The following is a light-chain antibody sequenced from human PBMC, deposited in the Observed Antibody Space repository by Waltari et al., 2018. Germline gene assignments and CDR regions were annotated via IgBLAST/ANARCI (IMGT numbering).Light chain of an antibody. CDR1: QSVSSY. J-gene: IGKJ4*01. V-gene: IGKV3-11*01. CDR3: QQRSNWPPALT. CDR2: DAS. Sequence: EIVLTQSPATLSLSPGERATLSCRASQSVSSYLTSYQQKPGQAPRLLIYDASNRATGIPARFSGSRSGTDFTLTISSLEPEDFAVYYCQQRSNWPPALTFRGGTKVEIK.